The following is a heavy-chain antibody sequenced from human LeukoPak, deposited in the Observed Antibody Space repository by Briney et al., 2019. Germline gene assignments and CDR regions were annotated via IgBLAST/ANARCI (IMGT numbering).Heavy chain of an antibody. D-gene: IGHD2-2*01. J-gene: IGHJ3*02. CDR3: ASAVVPVAAFDI. Sequence: SETLSLTCAVSGYSISSGYYWGWIRQPPGKGLEWIGSIYHSGSTHYNPSLKSRVTISVDTSKNQFSLKLSSVTAADTAVYYCASAVVPVAAFDIWGQGTMVTVSS. CDR2: IYHSGST. CDR1: GYSISSGYY. V-gene: IGHV4-38-2*01.